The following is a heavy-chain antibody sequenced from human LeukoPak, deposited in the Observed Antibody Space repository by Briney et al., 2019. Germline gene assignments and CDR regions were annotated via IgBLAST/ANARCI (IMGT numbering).Heavy chain of an antibody. V-gene: IGHV3-23*01. Sequence: GGSLRLSCAASGFTFSSNAMTWVRQAPGKGLEWDSSISNSGGSTYYTDSVKGRFTISSDNSKNTLYLQMNSLRAEDTAIYYCAKSQGFFDYWGQGSLVTVSS. CDR3: AKSQGFFDY. CDR2: ISNSGGST. J-gene: IGHJ4*01. CDR1: GFTFSSNA.